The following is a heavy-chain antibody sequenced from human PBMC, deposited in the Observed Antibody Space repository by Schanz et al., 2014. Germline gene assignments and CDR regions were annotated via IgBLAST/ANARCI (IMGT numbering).Heavy chain of an antibody. Sequence: QLMQSGSEVRKPGASVKVSCKASGYIFGSHGMTWVRQAPGQGLEWMGWMNSKTGNTGYAQRFQGRVTMTRNTSITTAYLELSSLRSGDTAVYYCTKGRTFGRWGQGTLVTVSS. CDR1: GYIFGSHG. D-gene: IGHD3-16*01. V-gene: IGHV1-8*01. J-gene: IGHJ4*02. CDR2: MNSKTGNT. CDR3: TKGRTFGR.